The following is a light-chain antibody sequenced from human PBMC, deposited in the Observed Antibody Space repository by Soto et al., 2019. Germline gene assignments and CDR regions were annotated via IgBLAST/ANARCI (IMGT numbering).Light chain of an antibody. V-gene: IGKV3-15*01. CDR3: QQWT. CDR2: GAS. J-gene: IGKJ1*01. Sequence: EIVMTQSPATLSVSPGERATLSCRASQSVSSNLAWYQQKPGQAPRLLIYGASTRATGIPARFSGSGSGTEFTLTISSLQSEDFAVYYSQQWTFGQGTKVEIK. CDR1: QSVSSN.